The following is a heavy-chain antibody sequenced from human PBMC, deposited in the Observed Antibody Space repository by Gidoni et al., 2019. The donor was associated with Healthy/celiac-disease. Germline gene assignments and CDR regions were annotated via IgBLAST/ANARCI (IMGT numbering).Heavy chain of an antibody. V-gene: IGHV3-30*18. Sequence: QVKLVESGGGVVQPGSYLRLSCAASGFTFSSYGMHWVRQAPGKGLEWVAVISYDGSNNYYADSVKGRFTISRDKSKNTLYLQMNSLRAEDTAVYYCAKSPVAVAGGGFDYWGQGTLVTVSS. CDR1: GFTFSSYG. D-gene: IGHD6-19*01. CDR2: ISYDGSNN. J-gene: IGHJ4*02. CDR3: AKSPVAVAGGGFDY.